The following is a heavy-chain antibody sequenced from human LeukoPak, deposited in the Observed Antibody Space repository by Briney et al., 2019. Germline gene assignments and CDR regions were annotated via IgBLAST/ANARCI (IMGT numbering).Heavy chain of an antibody. V-gene: IGHV3-48*03. CDR1: GFTFSSYE. D-gene: IGHD3-10*01. Sequence: GGSLRLSCAASGFTFSSYEMNWVRQAPGKGLEWVSYISSSGSTIYYADSVKGRFTISRDNAKNSLYLQVNSLRAEDTAVYYCVRAGYGELFSYWGQGTLVTVSS. CDR2: ISSSGSTI. CDR3: VRAGYGELFSY. J-gene: IGHJ4*02.